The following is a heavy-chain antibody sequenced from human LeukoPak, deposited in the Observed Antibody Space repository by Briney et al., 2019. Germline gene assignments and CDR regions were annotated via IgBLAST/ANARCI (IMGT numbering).Heavy chain of an antibody. Sequence: ASVKVSCKASGDTFTGYYMHWVRQAPGQGLEWMGWINPNSGGTNYAQKFQGRVTMTRDTSISTAYMELSRLRSDDTAVYYCARDWTDCSGGSCYYKYCGQGTLVTVSS. V-gene: IGHV1-2*02. CDR2: INPNSGGT. D-gene: IGHD2-15*01. CDR1: GDTFTGYY. J-gene: IGHJ4*02. CDR3: ARDWTDCSGGSCYYKY.